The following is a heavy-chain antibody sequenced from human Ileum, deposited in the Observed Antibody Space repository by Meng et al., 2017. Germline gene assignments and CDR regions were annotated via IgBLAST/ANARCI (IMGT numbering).Heavy chain of an antibody. CDR3: ARNDLAFWYFDL. D-gene: IGHD3-3*01. J-gene: IGHJ2*01. CDR2: MYYSGST. Sequence: QVELQEAGPGLVRPSQTLSLTCIVSGVSISSNVNYWSWIRQHPGKGLEWLGYMYYSGSTYYNPSINTPITISLDTSKNQFSLRLDSVTAADTAVYFCARNDLAFWYFDLWGRGTLVTGSS. CDR1: GVSISSNVNY. V-gene: IGHV4-31*01.